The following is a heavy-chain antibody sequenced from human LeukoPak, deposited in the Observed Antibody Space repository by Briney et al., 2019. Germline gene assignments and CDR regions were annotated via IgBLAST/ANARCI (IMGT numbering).Heavy chain of an antibody. D-gene: IGHD5-18*01. Sequence: PGGSLRLSCAASGFTFSSYGMHWVRQAPGKGLEWVAVIWYDGSNKYYADSVKGRFTISRDNSKNTLYLQMNSLRAEDTAVYYCAKSGMEDTAMVTTWVDIDYWGQGTLVTVSS. CDR1: GFTFSSYG. V-gene: IGHV3-33*06. CDR2: IWYDGSNK. J-gene: IGHJ4*02. CDR3: AKSGMEDTAMVTTWVDIDY.